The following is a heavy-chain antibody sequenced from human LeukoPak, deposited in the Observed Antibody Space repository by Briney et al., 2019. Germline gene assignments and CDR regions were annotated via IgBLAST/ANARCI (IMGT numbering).Heavy chain of an antibody. CDR2: IRCDGSNK. V-gene: IGHV3-30*02. CDR1: GFTFISYS. D-gene: IGHD2-15*01. CDR3: AKHGLPLVVISAPLDY. J-gene: IGHJ4*02. Sequence: GGPLRLSCAASGFTFISYSIHWVRQAPGKGLEWVAFIRCDGSNKYYADSVEGRFTISRDNSKNTVYLQMNSLRAEDTAVCYCAKHGLPLVVISAPLDYWGQGTLVTVSS.